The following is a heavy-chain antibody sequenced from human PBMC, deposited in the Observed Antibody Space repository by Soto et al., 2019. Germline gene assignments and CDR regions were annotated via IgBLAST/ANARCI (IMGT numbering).Heavy chain of an antibody. Sequence: ASVKVSCKASGYTFTGYYMHWVRLAPGQGLEWMGWINPNSGGTNYAQKFQGRVTMTRDTSISTAYMELSRLRSDDTAVYYCARGSGIAAAGTLYWGQGTLVTVSS. CDR2: INPNSGGT. CDR3: ARGSGIAAAGTLY. V-gene: IGHV1-2*02. D-gene: IGHD6-13*01. CDR1: GYTFTGYY. J-gene: IGHJ4*02.